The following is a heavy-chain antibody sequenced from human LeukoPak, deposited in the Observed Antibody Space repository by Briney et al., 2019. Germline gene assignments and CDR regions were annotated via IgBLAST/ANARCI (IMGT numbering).Heavy chain of an antibody. CDR3: ARVYGDYDHFDY. V-gene: IGHV1-18*01. CDR2: ISGYNGYT. J-gene: IGHJ4*02. Sequence: ASVKVSCKASGYTFTNYGVSWVRQAPGQGLEWMGWISGYNGYTNYAQKFQFRVTITADESTSTAYMELSSLRSEDTAVYYCARVYGDYDHFDYWGQGTLVTVSS. CDR1: GYTFTNYG. D-gene: IGHD4-17*01.